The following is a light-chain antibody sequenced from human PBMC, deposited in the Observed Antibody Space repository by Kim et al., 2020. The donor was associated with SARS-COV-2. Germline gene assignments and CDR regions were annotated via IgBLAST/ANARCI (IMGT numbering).Light chain of an antibody. Sequence: GRTVTISCTRSSGSIVIDFGQWFRQRPGSSPTTVIYEDHKRPSGVPDRFSGSVDSSSNSASLTISGLRAEDEADYYCQSYDDNIWVFGGGTQLTVL. CDR2: EDH. CDR3: QSYDDNIWV. J-gene: IGLJ3*02. CDR1: SGSIVIDF. V-gene: IGLV6-57*01.